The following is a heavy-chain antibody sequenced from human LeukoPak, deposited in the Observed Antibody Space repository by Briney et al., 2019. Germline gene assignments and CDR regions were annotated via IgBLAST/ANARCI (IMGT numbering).Heavy chain of an antibody. CDR1: GYTFTSYD. V-gene: IGHV1-8*01. Sequence: ASVKVSCKASGYTFTSYDINWVRQATGQGLEWMGWMNPNSGNTGYAQKFQGRVTMTRNTSISTAYMELSSLRSEDTAVYYCAREFSTVTTRPRNWFDPWGQGTLVTVSS. CDR3: AREFSTVTTRPRNWFDP. CDR2: MNPNSGNT. J-gene: IGHJ5*02. D-gene: IGHD4-17*01.